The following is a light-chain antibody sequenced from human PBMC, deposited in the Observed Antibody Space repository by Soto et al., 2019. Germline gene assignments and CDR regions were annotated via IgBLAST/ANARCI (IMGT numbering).Light chain of an antibody. V-gene: IGLV1-40*01. CDR3: QSYDSSLSAV. CDR2: GNT. Sequence: QSVLTQPPSVSRAPGQRVTISCTGSSSNIGAGFDVHWYQHLPGTAPKLLIYGNTNRPSGVPDRFSGSKSGTSASLAITGLQAEDEADYYCQSYDSSLSAVFGGGTKLTVL. J-gene: IGLJ2*01. CDR1: SSNIGAGFD.